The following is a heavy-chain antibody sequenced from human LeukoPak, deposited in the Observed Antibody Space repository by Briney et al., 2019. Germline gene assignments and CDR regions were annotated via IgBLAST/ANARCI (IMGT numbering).Heavy chain of an antibody. Sequence: SETLSLTCGVSGYSISSHYWGWIRQPPGKGLEWIGTIYHSGITYYNPSLKSRVTISVDTSKNQFSLKLSPVTAADTAVYYCARTVVAATNWFDPWGQGTPVTVSS. CDR1: GYSISSHY. CDR2: IYHSGIT. V-gene: IGHV4-38-2*01. CDR3: ARTVVAATNWFDP. D-gene: IGHD2-15*01. J-gene: IGHJ5*02.